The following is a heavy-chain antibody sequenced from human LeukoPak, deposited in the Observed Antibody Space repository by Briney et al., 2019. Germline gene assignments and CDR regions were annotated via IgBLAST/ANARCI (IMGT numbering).Heavy chain of an antibody. CDR2: IYYSGST. CDR1: GGSISSYY. J-gene: IGHJ4*02. CDR3: ASRLTYYYDSSGPWGY. Sequence: SETLSLTCTVSGGSISSYYWSWIRQPPGKGLEWIGSIYYSGSTNYNPSLKSRVTISVDTSKNQFSLKLSSVTAADTAVYYCASRLTYYYDSSGPWGYWGQGTLVTVSS. V-gene: IGHV4-59*12. D-gene: IGHD3-22*01.